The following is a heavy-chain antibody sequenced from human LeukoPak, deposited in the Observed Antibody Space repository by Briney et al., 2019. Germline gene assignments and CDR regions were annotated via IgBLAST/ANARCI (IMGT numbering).Heavy chain of an antibody. J-gene: IGHJ3*02. V-gene: IGHV3-30*04. CDR3: ARERVLDSEHDASDI. D-gene: IGHD1-14*01. Sequence: PGGSLRLSCAASGFTFSSYAVHWVRQAPGKGLEWVAVISYDGSNKYYADSVKGRFTISRDNSKNTLYLQMNSLRAEDTAVYYCARERVLDSEHDASDIWGQGTMVTVSS. CDR2: ISYDGSNK. CDR1: GFTFSSYA.